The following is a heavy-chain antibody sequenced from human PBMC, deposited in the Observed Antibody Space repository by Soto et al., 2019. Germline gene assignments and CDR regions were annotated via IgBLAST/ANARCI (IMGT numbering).Heavy chain of an antibody. Sequence: GGSLRLSCAASGFTFSSYAMHWVRQAPGKGLEWVAVISYDGSNKYYADSVKGRFTISRDNSKNTLYLQMNSLRAEDTAVYYCARDSSGRLGDYFEDWGQGTLVTVSS. V-gene: IGHV3-30-3*01. J-gene: IGHJ4*02. D-gene: IGHD6-19*01. CDR2: ISYDGSNK. CDR3: ARDSSGRLGDYFED. CDR1: GFTFSSYA.